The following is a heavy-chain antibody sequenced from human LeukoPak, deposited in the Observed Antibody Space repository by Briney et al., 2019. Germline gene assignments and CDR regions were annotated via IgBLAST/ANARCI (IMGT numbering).Heavy chain of an antibody. D-gene: IGHD5-18*01. Sequence: SETLSLTCTVSGGSISSSSYYWGWIRQPPGKGLEWIGSIYYSGSTYYNPSLKSRVTISVDTSKNQFSLKLSSVTAADTAVYYCARLRRAYSHGYYSDYYYGMDVWGLGTTVTVSS. CDR3: ARLRRAYSHGYYSDYYYGMDV. CDR2: IYYSGST. V-gene: IGHV4-39*01. J-gene: IGHJ6*02. CDR1: GGSISSSSYY.